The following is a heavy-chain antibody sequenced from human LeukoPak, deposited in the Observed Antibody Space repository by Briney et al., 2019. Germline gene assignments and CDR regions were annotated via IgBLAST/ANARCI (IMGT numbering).Heavy chain of an antibody. D-gene: IGHD1-7*01. CDR1: GFTFTNAW. V-gene: IGHV3-15*01. J-gene: IGHJ4*02. CDR2: IKSKTDGGTT. CDR3: TTDTITGTTYFDY. Sequence: GSLRLSCAASGFTFTNAWMSWVRQAPGKGLEWVGRIKSKTDGGTTDYAAPVKGRFTISRDDSKNTLFLQMNSLRTEDTAVYYCTTDTITGTTYFDYWGQGTLVTVSS.